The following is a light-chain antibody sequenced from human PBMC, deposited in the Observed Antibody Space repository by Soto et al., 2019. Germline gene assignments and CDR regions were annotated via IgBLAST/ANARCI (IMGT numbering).Light chain of an antibody. CDR1: NSNIGSNT. J-gene: IGLJ2*01. CDR2: DNN. Sequence: QSVLTQPPSASGTPGQRGTITCSGSNSNIGSNTVNWYQQLPGTAPKLLVYDNNKRPSGVPGRFSDSKSGTSASLAISGLQSEDEADYYCASWDDRLNAVVFGGGTKLTVL. CDR3: ASWDDRLNAVV. V-gene: IGLV1-44*01.